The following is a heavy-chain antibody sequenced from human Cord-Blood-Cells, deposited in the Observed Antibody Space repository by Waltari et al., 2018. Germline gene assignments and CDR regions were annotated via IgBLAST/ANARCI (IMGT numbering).Heavy chain of an antibody. J-gene: IGHJ4*02. Sequence: QLQLQESVPGLVKPSETLSLTCTVYAGPIISSSYYWGWNRKPPGKGLEWIGSSSYSRTTDNNPPLKGRDTIAVDTSKIQFPLKLSAVTAADTSVYYCARLYGGYTIDYWGQGTLVTVSS. V-gene: IGHV4-39*01. CDR1: AGPIISSSYY. D-gene: IGHD6-25*01. CDR2: SSYSRTT. CDR3: ARLYGGYTIDY.